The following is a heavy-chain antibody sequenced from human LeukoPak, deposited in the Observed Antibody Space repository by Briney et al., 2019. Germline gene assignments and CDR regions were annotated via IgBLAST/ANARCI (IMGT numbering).Heavy chain of an antibody. J-gene: IGHJ6*02. CDR3: ARDGNYYYGMDV. CDR2: IYHSGST. Sequence: SETLSLTCTVSGGSISGYYWSWIRQPPGKGLEWIGYIYHSGSTYYNPSLKSRVTISVDRSKNQFSLKLSSVTAADTAVYYCARDGNYYYGMDVWGQGTTVTVSS. V-gene: IGHV4-30-2*01. CDR1: GGSISGYY.